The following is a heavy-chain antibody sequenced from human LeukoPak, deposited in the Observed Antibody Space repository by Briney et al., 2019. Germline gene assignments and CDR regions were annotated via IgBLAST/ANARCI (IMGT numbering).Heavy chain of an antibody. CDR1: GFTFSSYW. V-gene: IGHV3-7*01. CDR2: IKQDGSEK. Sequence: GGSLRLSCAASGFTFSSYWMHWVRQAPGKGLEWVANIKQDGSEKYYVDSVKGRFTISRDNAKNSLYLQMNSLRAEDTAVYYCAREGTFDSSGYPLDYWGQGTLVTVSS. CDR3: AREGTFDSSGYPLDY. J-gene: IGHJ4*02. D-gene: IGHD3-22*01.